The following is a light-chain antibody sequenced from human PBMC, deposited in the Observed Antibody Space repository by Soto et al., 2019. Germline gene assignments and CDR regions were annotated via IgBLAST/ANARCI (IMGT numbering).Light chain of an antibody. J-gene: IGLJ1*01. Sequence: QSVRTQPASVSGSPGQSITISCTGTSSDVGGYNYVSWYQQHPGKAPKLMIYDVSNRPSGVSNRFSGSKSGNTASLTISGLQAEDVADYYCSSYTNSTTRVFGTGTKVTVL. CDR2: DVS. CDR1: SSDVGGYNY. CDR3: SSYTNSTTRV. V-gene: IGLV2-14*01.